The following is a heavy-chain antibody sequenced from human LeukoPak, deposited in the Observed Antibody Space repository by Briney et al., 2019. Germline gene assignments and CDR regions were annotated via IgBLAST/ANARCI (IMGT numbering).Heavy chain of an antibody. V-gene: IGHV4-39*07. CDR2: IYYSGST. D-gene: IGHD3-3*01. J-gene: IGHJ6*03. Sequence: PSETLSLTCTVSGGSISSSIYYWAWIRQSPGKGLEWIGSIYYSGSTYYNPSLKSRVTISVDTSKNQFSLKLSSVTAADTAVYYCARGYTYYDFWSGYSVRSYYYYYMDVWGKGTTVTVSS. CDR3: ARGYTYYDFWSGYSVRSYYYYYMDV. CDR1: GGSISSSIYY.